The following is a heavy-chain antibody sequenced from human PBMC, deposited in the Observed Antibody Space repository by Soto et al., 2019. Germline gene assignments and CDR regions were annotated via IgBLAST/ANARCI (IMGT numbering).Heavy chain of an antibody. D-gene: IGHD5-18*01. CDR3: ARRVDTAMVPKAVFDY. V-gene: IGHV4-39*01. Sequence: QLQLQESGPGLVKPSETLSLTCTVSGGSISSSSYYWGWIRQPPGKGLEWIGSIYYSGSTYYNPSLKSRVTISVDTSTNQFSLKLRSVTAAATAVYYCARRVDTAMVPKAVFDYLGEGTLVTVSS. J-gene: IGHJ4*02. CDR2: IYYSGST. CDR1: GGSISSSSYY.